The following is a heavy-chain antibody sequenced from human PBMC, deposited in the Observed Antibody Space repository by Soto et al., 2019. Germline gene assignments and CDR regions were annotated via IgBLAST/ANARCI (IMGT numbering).Heavy chain of an antibody. CDR2: IYYSGST. V-gene: IGHV4-59*01. CDR3: ARDRRYSSSWYRGWFDP. CDR1: GGSISSYY. J-gene: IGHJ5*02. D-gene: IGHD6-13*01. Sequence: SETLSLTCTVSGGSISSYYWSWIRQPPGKGLEWIGYIYYSGSTNYNPSLKSRVTISVDTSKNQFSLKLSSVTAADTAVYYCARDRRYSSSWYRGWFDPWGQGTLVTVPQ.